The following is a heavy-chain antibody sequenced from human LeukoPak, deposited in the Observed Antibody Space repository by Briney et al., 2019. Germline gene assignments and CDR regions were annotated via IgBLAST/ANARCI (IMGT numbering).Heavy chain of an antibody. J-gene: IGHJ6*02. V-gene: IGHV4-39*02. D-gene: IGHD2-2*01. CDR1: GGSISSSSYY. CDR2: IYYSGST. CDR3: ARDWGYCSSTSCQNPAYYCYDMDV. Sequence: PSETLSLTCTVSGGSISSSSYYWGWIRQPPGKGLEWIGSIYYSGSTYYNPSLKSRVTISVDTSKNQFSLKLSSVTAADTAVYYCARDWGYCSSTSCQNPAYYCYDMDVWGQGTTVTVSS.